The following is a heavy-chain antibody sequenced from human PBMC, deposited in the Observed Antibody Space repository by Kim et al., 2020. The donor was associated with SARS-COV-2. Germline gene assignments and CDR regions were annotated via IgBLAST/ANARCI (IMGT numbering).Heavy chain of an antibody. V-gene: IGHV3-7*01. J-gene: IGHJ3*02. CDR2: IKQEGREK. Sequence: GGSLRLSCAASGFTFSNYWMSWVRQAPGKGLEWVANIKQEGREKNYVDSVKGRFTISRDNAKNSLYLQMNSLRADDMAVYYCARGGEVGSFDIWGQGTMVTVSS. CDR1: GFTFSNYW. D-gene: IGHD3-16*01. CDR3: ARGGEVGSFDI.